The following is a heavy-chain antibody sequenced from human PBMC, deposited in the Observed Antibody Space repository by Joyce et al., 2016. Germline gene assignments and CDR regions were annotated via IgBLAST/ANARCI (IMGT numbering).Heavy chain of an antibody. CDR3: ARSSYTNGIFDY. D-gene: IGHD2-8*01. CDR2: LSSSSSYI. Sequence: EVQLVESGGGLVKPGGSLRLSCAASGFTFSSYSMSWVRQAPGKLLEWVSSLSSSSSYIKYTDSVKGRFTISRDNAKNSLYLQMNSLRVEDTAVYYCARSSYTNGIFDYWGQGTLVTVSS. J-gene: IGHJ4*02. V-gene: IGHV3-21*01. CDR1: GFTFSSYS.